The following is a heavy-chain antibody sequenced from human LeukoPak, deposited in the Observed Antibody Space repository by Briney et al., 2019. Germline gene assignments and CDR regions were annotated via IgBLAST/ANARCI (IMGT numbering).Heavy chain of an antibody. D-gene: IGHD3-22*01. V-gene: IGHV3-23*01. J-gene: IGHJ4*02. CDR2: ISGSGGST. CDR1: GFTFSSYA. Sequence: GGSLRLSCAASGFTFSSYAMSWVRQAPGEGLEWVSAISGSGGSTYYADSVKGRFTISRDNTKNTLYLQMNSLRAEDTAVYYCAKDLSSYYYDSSGSCFDYWGQGTLVTVSS. CDR3: AKDLSSYYYDSSGSCFDY.